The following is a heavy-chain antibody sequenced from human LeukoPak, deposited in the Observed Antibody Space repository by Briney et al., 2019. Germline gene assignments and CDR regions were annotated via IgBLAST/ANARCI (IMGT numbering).Heavy chain of an antibody. CDR1: GFSFSDYW. D-gene: IGHD3-3*01. Sequence: GGSLRLSCAASGFSFSDYWMNWVRQAPGKGLEWVSSISSSSSYIYYADSVKGRFTISRDNAKNSLYLQMNSLRAEDTAVYYCARDATYYDFWSGYPDYWGQGTLVTVSS. J-gene: IGHJ4*02. CDR2: ISSSSSYI. V-gene: IGHV3-21*01. CDR3: ARDATYYDFWSGYPDY.